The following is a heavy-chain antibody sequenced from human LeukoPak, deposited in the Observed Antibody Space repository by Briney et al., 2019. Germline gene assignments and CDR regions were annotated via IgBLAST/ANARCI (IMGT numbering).Heavy chain of an antibody. CDR2: IYSGGNT. D-gene: IGHD6-13*01. CDR3: ARESRMAAAGTAFDI. Sequence: GGSLRLSCAASGFTVSSDYMSWVRQPPGKGLEWVSVIYSGGNTYYADSVKGRFSISIHNSKDTLYLQMNSLRPEDTALYYCARESRMAAAGTAFDIWGQGTMVTVSS. J-gene: IGHJ3*02. CDR1: GFTVSSDY. V-gene: IGHV3-53*04.